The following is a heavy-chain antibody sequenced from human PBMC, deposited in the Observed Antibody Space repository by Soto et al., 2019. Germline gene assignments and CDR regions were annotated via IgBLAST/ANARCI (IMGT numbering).Heavy chain of an antibody. Sequence: SETLSLTCTVSGGSVSSSSCYWGWIRQPPGKGLEWIGSIYYSGITNYNHSLKSQVTISVDTSKNQFSLKLSSVTAADTAVFYCARYKSNYYYGMDVWGQGTTVTVSS. D-gene: IGHD1-20*01. CDR2: IYYSGIT. V-gene: IGHV4-39*07. CDR3: ARYKSNYYYGMDV. CDR1: GGSVSSSSCY. J-gene: IGHJ6*02.